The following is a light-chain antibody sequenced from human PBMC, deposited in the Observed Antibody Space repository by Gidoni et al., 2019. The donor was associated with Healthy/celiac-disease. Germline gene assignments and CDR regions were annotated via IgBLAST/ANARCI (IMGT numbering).Light chain of an antibody. CDR1: QSISNY. CDR3: QQSYSTPFT. J-gene: IGKJ3*01. V-gene: IGKV1-39*01. Sequence: DIQMPQSPSSLSASVGDRVTITCQASQSISNYLNWYRQKPGKAPKLLIYAASSLQRGVPSRFSGSGSGTDFTLTISSLQPEDFATYYCQQSYSTPFTFGPGTKVDIK. CDR2: AAS.